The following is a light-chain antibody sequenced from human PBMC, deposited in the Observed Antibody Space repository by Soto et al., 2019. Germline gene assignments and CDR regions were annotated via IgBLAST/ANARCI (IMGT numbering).Light chain of an antibody. Sequence: DIQMTQSPSSLSASVGDRVTITCRASRSIGNYLNWYQQKPESAPKLLIYLTSTLQSGVPSWFSGSGSGTDFTLTISSLQPEDFATYYCQQSYSTPYSFGQGTKLEIK. J-gene: IGKJ2*01. V-gene: IGKV1-39*01. CDR2: LTS. CDR1: RSIGNY. CDR3: QQSYSTPYS.